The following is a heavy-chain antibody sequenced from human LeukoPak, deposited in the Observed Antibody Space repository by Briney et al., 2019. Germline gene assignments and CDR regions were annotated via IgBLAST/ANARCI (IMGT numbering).Heavy chain of an antibody. V-gene: IGHV3-74*01. D-gene: IGHD3-9*01. CDR3: ARGGYDILTGYPYYFDY. CDR1: GFTFTNYW. J-gene: IGHJ4*02. CDR2: LPPDELDI. Sequence: GGSLRLSCAASGFTFTNYWMHWVRQAPGMGLVWVSRLPPDELDIIYADSVKGRFTISRDNAKNTLYLQMNSLRAEDTAVYYCARGGYDILTGYPYYFDYWGQGTLVTVSS.